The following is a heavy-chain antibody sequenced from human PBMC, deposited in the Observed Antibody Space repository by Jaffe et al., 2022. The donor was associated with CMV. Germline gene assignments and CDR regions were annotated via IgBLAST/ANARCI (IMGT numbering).Heavy chain of an antibody. CDR1: GYTFSTYG. J-gene: IGHJ3*02. CDR2: INPYNGNT. V-gene: IGHV1-18*04. D-gene: IGHD6-19*01. CDR3: ARLHNQPTRGWSPLYDAFDI. Sequence: QVQLVQSGAEVKKPGASVKVSCKASGYTFSTYGITWVRQAPGQGFEWMGWINPYNGNTNYAEKFQGRVSMTTDTSTSTIYMELRSLGSDDTAVYYCARLHNQPTRGWSPLYDAFDIWGQGTMVTVSS.